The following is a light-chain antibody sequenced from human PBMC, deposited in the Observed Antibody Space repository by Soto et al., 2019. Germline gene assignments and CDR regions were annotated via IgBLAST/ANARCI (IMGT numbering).Light chain of an antibody. J-gene: IGKJ4*01. V-gene: IGKV3-15*01. CDR2: GAS. CDR3: QQYNSWPLT. Sequence: EIVMTQSPATLSVSPGERATLSCRASQSVRSNLAWYQQKPGQAPRLLIYGASTRATGIPARFSGSGSGTEFTLTISSLQSEDFAVYSCQQYNSWPLTFGGGTKVEIK. CDR1: QSVRSN.